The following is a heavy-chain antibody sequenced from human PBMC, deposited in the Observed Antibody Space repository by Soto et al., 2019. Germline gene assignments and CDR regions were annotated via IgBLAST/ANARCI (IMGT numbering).Heavy chain of an antibody. CDR2: IYYSGST. CDR3: ARGGRYNWNASHNWFDP. Sequence: TSETLSLTCIVSGGSISSSSYYWGWIRQPPGKGLEWIGSIYYSGSTYYNPSLKSRVTISVDTSKNQFSLKLSSVTAADTAVYYCARGGRYNWNASHNWFDPWGQGTLVTVSS. J-gene: IGHJ5*02. V-gene: IGHV4-39*01. CDR1: GGSISSSSYY. D-gene: IGHD1-1*01.